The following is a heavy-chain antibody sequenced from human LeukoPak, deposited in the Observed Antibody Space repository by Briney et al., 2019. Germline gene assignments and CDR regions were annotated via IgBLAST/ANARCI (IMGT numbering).Heavy chain of an antibody. CDR2: IWYDGSNK. V-gene: IGHV3-33*01. J-gene: IGHJ4*02. CDR3: ARAGVGGSYLFDY. D-gene: IGHD1-26*01. Sequence: PGRSLRLSCAASGSTFSSYGMHWVRQAPGKGLEWVAVIWYDGSNKYYADSVKGRFTISRDNSKNTLYLQMNSLRAEDTAVYYCARAGVGGSYLFDYWGQGTLVTVSS. CDR1: GSTFSSYG.